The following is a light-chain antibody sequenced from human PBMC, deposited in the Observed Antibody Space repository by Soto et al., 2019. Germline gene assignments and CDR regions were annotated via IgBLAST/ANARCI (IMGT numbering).Light chain of an antibody. CDR3: AAWDDSLNGYYV. V-gene: IGLV1-44*01. Sequence: QSVLTQPPSASGTPGQRVTISCSGSSSNIGSNTVNWYQQLPGTAPKLLIYSNKQRPSGVPDRFSGSKSGTSASLAISGLQSEDEADYYCAAWDDSLNGYYVVGTGTKVTVL. CDR1: SSNIGSNT. CDR2: SNK. J-gene: IGLJ1*01.